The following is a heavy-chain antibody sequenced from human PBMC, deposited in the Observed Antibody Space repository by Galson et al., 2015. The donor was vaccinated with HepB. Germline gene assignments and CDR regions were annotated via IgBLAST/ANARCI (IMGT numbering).Heavy chain of an antibody. V-gene: IGHV1-18*01. CDR2: ISVYTGKT. J-gene: IGHJ5*02. CDR3: ARGLEEASGYGWNQYWFDP. Sequence: SVKVSCKASGYTFTSYGMNWVRQAPGQGLEWMGWISVYTGKTNYAPKFQGRLNVTTDRDTNTIYMELRSLTYDDTAIYYCARGLEEASGYGWNQYWFDPWGQGSLVTVSS. CDR1: GYTFTSYG. D-gene: IGHD1-14*01.